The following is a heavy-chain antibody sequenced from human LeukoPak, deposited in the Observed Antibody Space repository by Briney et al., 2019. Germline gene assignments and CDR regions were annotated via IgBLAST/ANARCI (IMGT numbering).Heavy chain of an antibody. CDR2: IIPIFGTA. V-gene: IGHV1-69*13. CDR3: ARDTSFCGGDCYSSNAFDI. CDR1: GGTFSSYA. Sequence: ASVNVSCKASGGTFSSYAISWVRQAPGQGLEWMGGIIPIFGTANYAQKFQGRVTITADESTSTAYMELSSLRSEDTAVYYCARDTSFCGGDCYSSNAFDIWGQGTMVTVSS. J-gene: IGHJ3*02. D-gene: IGHD2-21*02.